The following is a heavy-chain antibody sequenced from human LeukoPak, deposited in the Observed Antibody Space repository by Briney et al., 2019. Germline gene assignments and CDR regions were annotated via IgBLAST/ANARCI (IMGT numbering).Heavy chain of an antibody. D-gene: IGHD3-3*01. CDR2: IYYSGST. J-gene: IGHJ4*02. V-gene: IGHV4-59*01. CDR3: ARARAETIFGVVMGYYFDY. Sequence: SETLSLTCTVSGGSISSYYWSWIRQRPGKGLEWSGSIYYSGSTNYNPSLKSRVTISVDTSKNQFSLKLSSVTAADTAVYYCARARAETIFGVVMGYYFDYWGQGTLVTVSS. CDR1: GGSISSYY.